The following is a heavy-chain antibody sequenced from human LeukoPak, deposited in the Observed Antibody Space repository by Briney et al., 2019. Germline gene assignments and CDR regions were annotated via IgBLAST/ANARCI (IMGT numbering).Heavy chain of an antibody. Sequence: GGSLRLSCAASGFTVSSNYMSWVRQAPGKGLEWVSVIYSGGSTYYADSVKGRFTISRDNSKNTLYLQMNSLRAEDTAVYYCARAELLWFGELSTDPFDYWGQGTLVTVSS. CDR2: IYSGGST. V-gene: IGHV3-66*01. D-gene: IGHD3-10*01. CDR1: GFTVSSNY. J-gene: IGHJ4*02. CDR3: ARAELLWFGELSTDPFDY.